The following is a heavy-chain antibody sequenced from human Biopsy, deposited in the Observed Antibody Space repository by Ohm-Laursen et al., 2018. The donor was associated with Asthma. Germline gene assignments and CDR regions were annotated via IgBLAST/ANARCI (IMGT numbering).Heavy chain of an antibody. V-gene: IGHV4-39*01. CDR1: GGSMSSSSYY. D-gene: IGHD7-27*01. J-gene: IGHJ4*02. CDR3: ARHWDWGSFFDY. Sequence: SDTLSLTCTVSGGSMSSSSYYWGWIRQPPGKGLEWMGSISYTGSAYHNPSLKSRVTISVDTSKNHFSLKLSSVTAADTAVYCCARHWDWGSFFDYWGQGTPVTVSS. CDR2: ISYTGSA.